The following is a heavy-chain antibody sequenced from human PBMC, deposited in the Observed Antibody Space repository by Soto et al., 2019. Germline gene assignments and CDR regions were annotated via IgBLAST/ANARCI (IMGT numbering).Heavy chain of an antibody. CDR2: ISTTGGNT. CDR1: GFTFSIYA. CDR3: ASRQVGVTHFVY. D-gene: IGHD1-26*01. Sequence: EVQLLESGGGLVQPGGSLRLSCAASGFTFSIYAMNWVRQSPGKGLEWVSGISTTGGNTLYAGSVKGRFTISRDNSKNTLYLQMNSLRAEDTAVYYCASRQVGVTHFVYWGQGTLVTVSS. J-gene: IGHJ4*02. V-gene: IGHV3-23*01.